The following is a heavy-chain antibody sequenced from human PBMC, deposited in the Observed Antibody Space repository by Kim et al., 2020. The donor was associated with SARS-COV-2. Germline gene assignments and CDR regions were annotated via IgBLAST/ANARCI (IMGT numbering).Heavy chain of an antibody. CDR2: INHSGST. Sequence: SETLSLTCAVYGGSFSGYYWSWIRQPPGKGLEWIGEINHSGSTNYNPSLKSRVTISVDTSKNQFSLKLSSVTAADTAVYYCARGLGAAAIPYYYYYMDV. CDR3: ARGLGAAAIPYYYYYMDV. D-gene: IGHD2-2*01. CDR1: GGSFSGYY. V-gene: IGHV4-34*01. J-gene: IGHJ6*03.